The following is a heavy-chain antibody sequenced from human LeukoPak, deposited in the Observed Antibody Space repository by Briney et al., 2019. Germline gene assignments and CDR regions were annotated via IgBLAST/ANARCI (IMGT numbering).Heavy chain of an antibody. CDR2: ISAYNGNT. CDR3: ARRNDFWSGSGAFDI. CDR1: GYAFTSYG. J-gene: IGHJ3*02. Sequence: GASVKVSCKASGYAFTSYGISWVRQAPGQGLEWMGWISAYNGNTNYAQKLQGRVTMTTDTSTSTAYMELRSLRSDDTAVYYCARRNDFWSGSGAFDIWGQGTMVTVSS. V-gene: IGHV1-18*01. D-gene: IGHD3-3*01.